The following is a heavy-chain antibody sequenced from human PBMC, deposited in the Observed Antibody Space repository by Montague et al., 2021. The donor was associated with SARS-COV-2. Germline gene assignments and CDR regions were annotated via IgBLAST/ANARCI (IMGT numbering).Heavy chain of an antibody. CDR3: ARAAGNNDILTGYYDY. D-gene: IGHD3-9*01. CDR1: GFTFSSYA. CDR2: ISYDVSNK. V-gene: IGHV3-30-3*01. J-gene: IGHJ4*02. Sequence: SLRLSCAASGFTFSSYAMHWVRQAPGKGLEWVAVISYDVSNKYYXDSXKGLFTISRDNSKNTLYLQMNSLRAEDTAVSYCARAAGNNDILTGYYDYWGQGTLVTVSS.